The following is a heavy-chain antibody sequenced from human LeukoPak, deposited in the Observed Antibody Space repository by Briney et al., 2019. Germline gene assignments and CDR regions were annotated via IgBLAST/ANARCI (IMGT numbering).Heavy chain of an antibody. Sequence: PGGSLRLSCSASGFTFSSYAMHWVRQAPGKGLEYVSGTSSNGGSTYYADSMKGRFTISRDNSKNTLYLQMSSLRAEDTAVYYCVKGDSSGYYHYLDYWGQGTLVTVSS. CDR1: GFTFSSYA. CDR3: VKGDSSGYYHYLDY. CDR2: TSSNGGST. J-gene: IGHJ4*02. D-gene: IGHD3-22*01. V-gene: IGHV3-64D*09.